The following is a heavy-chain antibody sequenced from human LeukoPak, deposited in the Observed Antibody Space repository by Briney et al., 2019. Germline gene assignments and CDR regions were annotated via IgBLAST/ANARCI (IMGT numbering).Heavy chain of an antibody. V-gene: IGHV3-7*02. CDR2: IKQDGSEK. J-gene: IGHJ3*02. CDR3: ARTAGYSSIVFDI. Sequence: GGSLRLSCAASGFTFSNYWMTWVRQAPGKGLEWVANIKQDGSEKYYVDSVKGRFTISRDNAKNSLYLQMNSPRAEDTAVYNCARTAGYSSIVFDIWGQGTMVTVSS. D-gene: IGHD2-2*01. CDR1: GFTFSNYW.